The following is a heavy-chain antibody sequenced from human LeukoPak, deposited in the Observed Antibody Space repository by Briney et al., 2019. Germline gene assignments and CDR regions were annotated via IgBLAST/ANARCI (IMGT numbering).Heavy chain of an antibody. CDR1: GFTFSSYG. CDR2: ISYDGSNK. V-gene: IGHV3-30*18. J-gene: IGHJ4*02. Sequence: GRSLRLSCAPSGFTFSSYGMHWVRQAPGKGLERGAVISYDGSNKYYADSVKGRFTISRDNSKNTLYLQMNSLRAEDTAVYYCAKNRQDYDFWSGYYEYGYWGQGTLVTVS. D-gene: IGHD3-3*01. CDR3: AKNRQDYDFWSGYYEYGY.